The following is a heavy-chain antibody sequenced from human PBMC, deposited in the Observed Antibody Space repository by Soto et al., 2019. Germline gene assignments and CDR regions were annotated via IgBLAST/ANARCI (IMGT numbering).Heavy chain of an antibody. Sequence: SATLSITCTVSGGSVSSGSYYWSWIRQPPGKGLEWIGYIYYSGSTNYNPSLKSRVTISVDTSKNQFSLKLSSVTAADTAVYYCARERVTMVRGVILNGYYYGMDVWGQGTTVTVSS. CDR2: IYYSGST. D-gene: IGHD3-10*01. J-gene: IGHJ6*02. V-gene: IGHV4-61*01. CDR1: GGSVSSGSYY. CDR3: ARERVTMVRGVILNGYYYGMDV.